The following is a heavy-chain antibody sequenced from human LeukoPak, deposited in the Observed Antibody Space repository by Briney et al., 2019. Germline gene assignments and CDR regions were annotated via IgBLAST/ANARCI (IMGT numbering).Heavy chain of an antibody. V-gene: IGHV3-23*01. D-gene: IGHD1-26*01. CDR1: GFTFATYA. CDR2: ISYSGST. CDR3: AKSLYIGRRQGFDY. Sequence: PGGSLRLSCAASGFTFATYAMSWVRQAPGKGLEWVSDISYSGSTYYADSVKARFTISRDNSKNTLYLQMSSLRDEDTAIYYCAKSLYIGRRQGFDYWGQGTPLTVSS. J-gene: IGHJ4*02.